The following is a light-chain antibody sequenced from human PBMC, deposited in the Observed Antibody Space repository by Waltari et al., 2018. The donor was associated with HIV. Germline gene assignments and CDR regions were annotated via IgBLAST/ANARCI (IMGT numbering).Light chain of an antibody. CDR2: DDS. Sequence: SNVLTQPPSVSVAPGQTARITCGGNNIGSKSVHWYQQKPGQAPVVVVFDDSDRPSGITERFPGSNSANTATLTISTVEAGDEADFYCQVWDSRRDWVFGGGTKLTVL. J-gene: IGLJ3*02. CDR3: QVWDSRRDWV. CDR1: NIGSKS. V-gene: IGLV3-21*02.